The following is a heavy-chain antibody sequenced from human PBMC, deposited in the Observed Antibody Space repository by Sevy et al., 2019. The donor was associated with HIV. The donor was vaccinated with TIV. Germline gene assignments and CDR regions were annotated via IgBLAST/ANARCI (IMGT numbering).Heavy chain of an antibody. D-gene: IGHD6-19*01. CDR1: GFTFSSYA. CDR2: ISGSGGST. Sequence: GGSLRLSCAASGFTFSSYAMSWVRQAPGKGLEWVSAISGSGGSTYYADSVKGRFTISRDNSKNTMYLQMNSLRAEDTAVYYCAKDGSSGWYYPIRYCDYWGQGTLVTVSS. V-gene: IGHV3-23*01. J-gene: IGHJ4*02. CDR3: AKDGSSGWYYPIRYCDY.